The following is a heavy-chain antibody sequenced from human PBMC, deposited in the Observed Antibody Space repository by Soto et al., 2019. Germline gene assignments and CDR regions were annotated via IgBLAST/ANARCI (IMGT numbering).Heavy chain of an antibody. V-gene: IGHV1-8*01. J-gene: IGHJ6*02. CDR3: ARDATFGVAFLSYHGMDV. D-gene: IGHD3-3*01. Sequence: QVQLVQSGAELKKPGASVRVSCKASGYTFSTYDINWVRQAPGQGLEWMGWMNPISGNTGYAQRFQGRVSMTRNSATNTAYMELSSLRSEDSAVYFCARDATFGVAFLSYHGMDVWGQGTTVTVSS. CDR1: GYTFSTYD. CDR2: MNPISGNT.